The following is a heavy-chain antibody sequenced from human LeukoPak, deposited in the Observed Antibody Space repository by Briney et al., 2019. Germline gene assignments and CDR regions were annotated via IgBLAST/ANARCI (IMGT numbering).Heavy chain of an antibody. CDR1: GFTFSSYG. V-gene: IGHV3-30*02. CDR2: TRYDGSNK. D-gene: IGHD6-19*01. J-gene: IGHJ4*02. Sequence: GGSLRLSCAASGFTFSSYGMYWVRQAPGKGLEWVAFTRYDGSNKYYADSVKGRFTISRDNSKNTLYLKMNSLKTEDTAVYYCTTDHSSGWYLGINYWGQGTLVTVSS. CDR3: TTDHSSGWYLGINY.